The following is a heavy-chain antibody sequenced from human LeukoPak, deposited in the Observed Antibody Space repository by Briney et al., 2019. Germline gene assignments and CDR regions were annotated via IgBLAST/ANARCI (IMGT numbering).Heavy chain of an antibody. D-gene: IGHD2-15*01. CDR2: ILTNGNT. J-gene: IGHJ5*02. V-gene: IGHV4-4*07. Sequence: SETLSLTCTVSGGSINGYFWSWMRQPAGKGLEWIGRILTNGNTDYNPSLKSRVTISVDTSKNQFSLKLSSVTAADTAVYYCARHLGYCSGGSCALHWFDPWGQGTLVTVSS. CDR3: ARHLGYCSGGSCALHWFDP. CDR1: GGSINGYF.